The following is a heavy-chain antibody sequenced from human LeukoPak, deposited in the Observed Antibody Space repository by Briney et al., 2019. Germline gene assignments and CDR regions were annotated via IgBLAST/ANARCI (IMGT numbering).Heavy chain of an antibody. V-gene: IGHV3-30*04. J-gene: IGHJ4*02. CDR3: AKDYDSSGQEQWYYFDY. D-gene: IGHD3-22*01. CDR1: GFTFSSYA. CDR2: ISYDGNNK. Sequence: PGKSLRLSCAASGFTFSSYAVHWVRQAPGRGLEWVAAISYDGNNKYYADSVKGRFTISRVNSRDTLYLQMNSLRAEDTAVYYCAKDYDSSGQEQWYYFDYWGQGTLVTISS.